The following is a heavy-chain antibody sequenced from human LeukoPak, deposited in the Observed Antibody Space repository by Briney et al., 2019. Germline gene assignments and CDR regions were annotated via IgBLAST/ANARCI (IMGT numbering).Heavy chain of an antibody. CDR3: AKDNGGSSSSPSHP. Sequence: PGGSLRLSCAVSGFTFSSYGMHWVRQAPGKGLEWVAFIPYDGSNKYYADSVKGRFTISRDNSKNTLFLQMNSLRPEDTAVYYCAKDNGGSSSSPSHPWGQGTLVTVSS. J-gene: IGHJ5*02. D-gene: IGHD6-6*01. V-gene: IGHV3-30*02. CDR1: GFTFSSYG. CDR2: IPYDGSNK.